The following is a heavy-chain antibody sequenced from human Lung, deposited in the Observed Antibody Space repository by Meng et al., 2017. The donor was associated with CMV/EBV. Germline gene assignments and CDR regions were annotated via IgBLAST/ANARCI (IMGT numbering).Heavy chain of an antibody. CDR2: IPYDRSNK. J-gene: IGHJ3*02. Sequence: GGSXRLSCAASGFTFSSFSSYAMHWVRQAPGKGLEWVASIPYDRSNKYYTDSVKGRFTISRDNSKNALYLHMNSLRTEDTAVYYCAKVKVTAALLDSFDIWXQGTXVTVSS. CDR1: GFTFSSFSSYA. D-gene: IGHD2-2*01. CDR3: AKVKVTAALLDSFDI. V-gene: IGHV3-30*02.